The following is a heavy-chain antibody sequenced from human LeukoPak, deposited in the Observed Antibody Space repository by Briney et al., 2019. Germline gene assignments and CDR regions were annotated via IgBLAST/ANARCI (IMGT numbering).Heavy chain of an antibody. CDR3: ARKGNYDFWSSFDP. J-gene: IGHJ5*02. D-gene: IGHD3-3*01. CDR1: GYTFTVYY. V-gene: IGHV1-2*02. Sequence: ASVKVSSMASGYTFTVYYMHCVRQAPGQGLEWMGWINPNSGGTNYAQKFQGKVTMTRDTSISTAYMELSRLRSDDTAVYYCARKGNYDFWSSFDPWGQGTLVTVSS. CDR2: INPNSGGT.